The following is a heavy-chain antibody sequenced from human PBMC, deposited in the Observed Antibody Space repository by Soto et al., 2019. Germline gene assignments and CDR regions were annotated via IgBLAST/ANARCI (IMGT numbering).Heavy chain of an antibody. CDR3: ARASVVAYYSEHRNPYWFDP. V-gene: IGHV4-61*03. CDR1: GGSVGSGSYY. Sequence: SETLSLTCTVSGGSVGSGSYYWSWIRQPLGKGLEWIGYIYYFGNTDYNPSLRGRATISVDKAKNHFSMQLTSVTSAATAIYYCARASVVAYYSEHRNPYWFDPWGQGTLVTVSS. J-gene: IGHJ5*02. CDR2: IYYFGNT. D-gene: IGHD4-4*01.